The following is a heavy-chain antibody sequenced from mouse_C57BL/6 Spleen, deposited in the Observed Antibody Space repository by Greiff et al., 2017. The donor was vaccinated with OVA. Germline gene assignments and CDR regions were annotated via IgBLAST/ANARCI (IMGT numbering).Heavy chain of an antibody. CDR3: TGDTLRLPFAY. CDR1: GYTFTDYE. D-gene: IGHD3-2*02. V-gene: IGHV1-15*01. Sequence: QVQLKQSGAELVRPGASVTLSCKASGYTFTDYEMHWVKQTPVHGLEWIGAIDPETGGTAYNQKFKGKAILTADKSSSTAYMELRSLTSEDSAVYYCTGDTLRLPFAYWGQGTLVTVSA. CDR2: IDPETGGT. J-gene: IGHJ3*01.